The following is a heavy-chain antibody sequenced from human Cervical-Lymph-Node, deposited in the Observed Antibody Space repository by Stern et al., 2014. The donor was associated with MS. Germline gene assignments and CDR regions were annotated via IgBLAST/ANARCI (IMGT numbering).Heavy chain of an antibody. D-gene: IGHD1-26*01. J-gene: IGHJ3*02. CDR1: GYTFTGYY. CDR3: ARGVGATWEDAFDI. Sequence: QVQLVQSGAEVKKPGASVKVSCKASGYTFTGYYMTWVRKAPGQGLEWMGRINPNRGGPNYAQKFQGRVTMTRDTSISTAYMELSRLRSDDTAVYYCARGVGATWEDAFDIWGQGTMVTVSS. CDR2: INPNRGGP. V-gene: IGHV1-2*06.